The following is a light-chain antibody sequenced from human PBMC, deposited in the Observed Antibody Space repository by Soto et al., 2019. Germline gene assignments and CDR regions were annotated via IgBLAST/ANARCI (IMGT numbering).Light chain of an antibody. CDR2: AAS. CDR1: QSVSGL. Sequence: DIQMTQSPATLSASVGDRVIITCRASQSVSGLLAWYQQKPGKAPKLLIYAASSLQSGVPSRFSGSGSGTDFTLTIRSLQPEDFATYYCQQSYSTPPTFGQGTKVDIK. V-gene: IGKV1-39*01. J-gene: IGKJ1*01. CDR3: QQSYSTPPT.